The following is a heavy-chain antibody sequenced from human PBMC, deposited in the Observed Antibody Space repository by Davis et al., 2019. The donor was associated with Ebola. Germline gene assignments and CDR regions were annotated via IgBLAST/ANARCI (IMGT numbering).Heavy chain of an antibody. CDR2: INSDGSFT. J-gene: IGHJ4*02. V-gene: IGHV3-74*01. CDR1: GFTFSSYW. D-gene: IGHD1-1*01. CDR3: ARRGANGYYFDS. Sequence: GESLKISCAASGFTFSSYWMHWVRQTPGKGLVWVSRINSDGSFTDYADSVKGRFTISRDNTKNSLFLQMNSLRAEDTALYYCARRGANGYYFDSWGQGTLVTVSS.